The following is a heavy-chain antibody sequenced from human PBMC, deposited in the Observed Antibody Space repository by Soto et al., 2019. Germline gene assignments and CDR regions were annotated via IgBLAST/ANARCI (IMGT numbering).Heavy chain of an antibody. J-gene: IGHJ6*02. V-gene: IGHV3-15*07. CDR1: GFTFSNAW. CDR2: IKRKTNGGTT. CDR3: TPGDTIFLYGMDV. D-gene: IGHD3-9*01. Sequence: EVQLVESGGGLVKPGGSLRLSCAASGFTFSNAWMNWVRQAPGKGLEWVGRIKRKTNGGTTDYAAPVKGRFTISRDDSKNMLYLQMNSLKTEDTAVYYCTPGDTIFLYGMDVWGQGTTVTVSS.